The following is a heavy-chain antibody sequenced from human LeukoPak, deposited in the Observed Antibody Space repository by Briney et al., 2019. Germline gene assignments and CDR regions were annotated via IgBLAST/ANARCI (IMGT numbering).Heavy chain of an antibody. V-gene: IGHV3-66*01. CDR3: ARGKQQLDYFSYYGLDV. J-gene: IGHJ6*02. CDR1: GFTVSSNY. CDR2: IYSGGST. Sequence: GGSLRLSCAASGFTVSSNYMSWVRQAPGKGLEWVSVIYSGGSTYYADSVKGRFTISRDNAKNSLYLQMNSLRPEDTAVYCCARGKQQLDYFSYYGLDVWGQGTTVTVSS. D-gene: IGHD6-13*01.